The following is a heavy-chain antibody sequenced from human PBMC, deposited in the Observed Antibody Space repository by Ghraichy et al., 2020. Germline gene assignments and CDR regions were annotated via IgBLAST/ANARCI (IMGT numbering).Heavy chain of an antibody. Sequence: GGSLRLSCAASGFTFSSYSMNWVRQAPGKGLEWVSYISSSSSTIYYADSVKGRFTISRDNAKNSLYLQMNSLRAEDTAVYYCASGSRVSSNDYWGQGTLVTVSS. D-gene: IGHD6-6*01. CDR3: ASGSRVSSNDY. CDR1: GFTFSSYS. CDR2: ISSSSSTI. V-gene: IGHV3-48*01. J-gene: IGHJ4*02.